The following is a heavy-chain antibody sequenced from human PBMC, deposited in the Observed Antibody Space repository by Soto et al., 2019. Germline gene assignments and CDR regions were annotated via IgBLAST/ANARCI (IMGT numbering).Heavy chain of an antibody. Sequence: EVQLSQSGGGLVQPGGSLRLSCAASGFTFSDYAMSWVRQAPGKGLEWVSTIRGSAGNTYYVDSVKGRFTISRDDSTNTVYLQMNSLRSEDAAVYYCAKPLWFGESVFDPWGQGILVIVSS. CDR2: IRGSAGNT. CDR3: AKPLWFGESVFDP. J-gene: IGHJ5*02. CDR1: GFTFSDYA. D-gene: IGHD3-10*01. V-gene: IGHV3-23*01.